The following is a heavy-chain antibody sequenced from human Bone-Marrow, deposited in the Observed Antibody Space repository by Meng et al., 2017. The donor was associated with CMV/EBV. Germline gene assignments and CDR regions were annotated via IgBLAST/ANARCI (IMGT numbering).Heavy chain of an antibody. Sequence: SVKVSCKASGGTFSSYAISWVRQAPGQGLEWMGGINPIFGTANYAQKFQGRVTITTDESTSTVYMELSSLRSEDTAVYYCARRGPSDAFDIWGQGTMVTVSS. V-gene: IGHV1-69*05. D-gene: IGHD3-16*01. CDR3: ARRGPSDAFDI. CDR1: GGTFSSYA. J-gene: IGHJ3*02. CDR2: INPIFGTA.